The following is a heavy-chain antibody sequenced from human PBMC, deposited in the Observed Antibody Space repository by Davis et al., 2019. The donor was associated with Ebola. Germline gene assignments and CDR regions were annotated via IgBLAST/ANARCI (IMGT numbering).Heavy chain of an antibody. CDR1: GFTFSSYG. D-gene: IGHD4-23*01. CDR3: AKPLPYGGKGLAGYFQH. CDR2: ISYDGSNK. J-gene: IGHJ1*01. Sequence: GESLKISCAASGFTFSSYGMHWVRQAPGKGLEWVAVISYDGSNKYYADSVKGRFTISRDNSKNTLYLQMNSLRAEDTAVYYCAKPLPYGGKGLAGYFQHWGQGTLVTVSS. V-gene: IGHV3-30-3*02.